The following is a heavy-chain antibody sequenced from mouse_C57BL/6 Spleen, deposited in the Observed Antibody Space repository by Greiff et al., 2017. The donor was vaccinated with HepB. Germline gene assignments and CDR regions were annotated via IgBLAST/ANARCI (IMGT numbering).Heavy chain of an antibody. Sequence: QVQLQQSGPELVKPGASVKISCKASGYAFSSSWMNWVKQRPGKGLEWIGRIYPGDGDTNYNGKFKGKATLTADKSSSTAYMQLSSLTSEDSAVYFCARQLRLHYWGQGTTLTVSS. V-gene: IGHV1-82*01. CDR1: GYAFSSSW. CDR2: IYPGDGDT. CDR3: ARQLRLHY. J-gene: IGHJ2*01. D-gene: IGHD3-2*02.